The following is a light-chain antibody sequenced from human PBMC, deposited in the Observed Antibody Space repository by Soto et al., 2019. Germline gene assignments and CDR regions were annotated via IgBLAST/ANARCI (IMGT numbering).Light chain of an antibody. V-gene: IGKV3-15*01. J-gene: IGKJ4*01. Sequence: ERVMTQAPATLSVSPGERATLSCRASQSVSSDLAWYQQKPGQSPRLLIYGEFNRATGVPARFSGSGSGTEFTLTISSLQSEDFALYYCQQYNNWRLNFGGGTKVEIK. CDR1: QSVSSD. CDR2: GEF. CDR3: QQYNNWRLN.